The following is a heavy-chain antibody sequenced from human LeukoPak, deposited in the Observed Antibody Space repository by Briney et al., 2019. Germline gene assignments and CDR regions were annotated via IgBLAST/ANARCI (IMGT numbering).Heavy chain of an antibody. J-gene: IGHJ3*02. CDR1: GFTFSSYS. D-gene: IGHD6-19*01. CDR2: ISSSSSYI. CDR3: ARDQPPGIAVAGTDAFDI. Sequence: PGGSLRLSCAASGFTFSSYSMNWVRQAPGKGLEWVGSISSSSSYIYYADSVKGRFTISRDNAKNSLYLQMNSLRAEDTAVYYCARDQPPGIAVAGTDAFDIWGQGTMVTVSS. V-gene: IGHV3-21*01.